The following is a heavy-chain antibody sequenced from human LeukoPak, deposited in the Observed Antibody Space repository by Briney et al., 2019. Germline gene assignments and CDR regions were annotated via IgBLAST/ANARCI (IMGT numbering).Heavy chain of an antibody. CDR1: GGSISTYY. Sequence: KPSETLSLTCTLSGGSISTYYWSWIRQPPGKGLEWIGYVYYSGSTNYKPSLKSRVTISVDTSKNQFSLRLRSVTAADTAVYYCARVTGTTGGLTLYYFDYWGQGTLVTVSS. CDR2: VYYSGST. D-gene: IGHD1-7*01. V-gene: IGHV4-59*01. CDR3: ARVTGTTGGLTLYYFDY. J-gene: IGHJ4*02.